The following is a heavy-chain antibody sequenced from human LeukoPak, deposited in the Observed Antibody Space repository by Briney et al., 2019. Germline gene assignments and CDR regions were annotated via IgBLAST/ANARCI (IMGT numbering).Heavy chain of an antibody. Sequence: RPSETLSLTCTVSGGSISSYYWSWIRQPPGKGLEWIGYVYYSGSTNYNPSLKSRVTVSVDTSKNQFSLKLSSVTAADTAVYYCARSGYSYDLHFDYWGQGTLVTVSS. CDR1: GGSISSYY. CDR3: ARSGYSYDLHFDY. V-gene: IGHV4-59*08. D-gene: IGHD5-18*01. J-gene: IGHJ4*02. CDR2: VYYSGST.